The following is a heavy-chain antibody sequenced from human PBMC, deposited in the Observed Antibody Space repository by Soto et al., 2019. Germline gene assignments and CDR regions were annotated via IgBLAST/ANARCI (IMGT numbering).Heavy chain of an antibody. CDR1: GYSFTSYW. J-gene: IGHJ4*02. V-gene: IGHV5-51*01. D-gene: IGHD4-17*01. Sequence: PGESLKISCKGSGYSFTSYWIGWVRQMPGKGLEWMGIIYPGDSDTRYSPSFQGQVTISADKSISTAYLQWSSLKASDTAMYYCVRFYGDYVNGVKRRYFDFWGQGTLVTVSS. CDR3: VRFYGDYVNGVKRRYFDF. CDR2: IYPGDSDT.